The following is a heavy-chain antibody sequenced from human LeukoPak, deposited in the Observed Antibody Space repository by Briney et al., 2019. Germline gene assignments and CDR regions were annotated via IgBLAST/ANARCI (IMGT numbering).Heavy chain of an antibody. CDR2: IWYDGSNK. CDR3: AKDRYSGLAALGIVDY. Sequence: GRSLRLSCAASGFTFSSYGMHWVRQAPGKGLEGVTVIWYDGSNKYYADSVKGRFTISRDNSKNTLYLQMNSLRAEDTAVYYCAKDRYSGLAALGIVDYWGQGTLVTVSS. J-gene: IGHJ4*02. V-gene: IGHV3-33*06. CDR1: GFTFSSYG. D-gene: IGHD6-13*01.